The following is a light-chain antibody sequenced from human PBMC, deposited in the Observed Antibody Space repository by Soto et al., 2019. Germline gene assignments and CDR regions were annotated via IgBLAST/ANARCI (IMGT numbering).Light chain of an antibody. J-gene: IGKJ4*01. V-gene: IGKV3-15*01. CDR1: QSVSSN. CDR2: GAS. Sequence: EIVMTQSPATLSVSPGERATLSCRASQSVSSNLAWYQQKPGQPPRLLISGASTRATGIPARFSGSGSGTEFTLTISSLLSEDFAVYFCQQYNNWPLTFGGGTKVDI. CDR3: QQYNNWPLT.